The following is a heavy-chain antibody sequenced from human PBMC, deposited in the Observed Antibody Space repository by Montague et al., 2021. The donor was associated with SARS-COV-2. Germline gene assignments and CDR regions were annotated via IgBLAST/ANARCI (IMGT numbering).Heavy chain of an antibody. V-gene: IGHV4-4*07. CDR1: GDSITPYCDSIGGYS. CDR2: IYAPGIL. D-gene: IGHD2/OR15-2a*01. Sequence: SETLSLTCSVYGDSITPYCDSIGGYSRSWILQPAGKSLDWVGRIYAPGILGHNPLLNSPVSMPMSTSQQEFSMRLTSVTSADTAVYNCARDAYYFGPGREDHGAFDPWGQGILVTVSS. J-gene: IGHJ5*02. CDR3: ARDAYYFGPGREDHGAFDP.